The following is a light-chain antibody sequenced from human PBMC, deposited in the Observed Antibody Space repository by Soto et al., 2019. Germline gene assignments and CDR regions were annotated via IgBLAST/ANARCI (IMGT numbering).Light chain of an antibody. CDR2: DAS. V-gene: IGKV1-13*02. CDR3: QQYGGSHPRYT. Sequence: AIQLTQSPSSLSASVGDRVTITCRASQGISSALAWYQQKPGKAPKLLIYDASSLESGVPSRFSGGGSGTDFTLTITSLEPADFAVYYCQQYGGSHPRYTFGQGTKLVIK. J-gene: IGKJ2*01. CDR1: QGISSA.